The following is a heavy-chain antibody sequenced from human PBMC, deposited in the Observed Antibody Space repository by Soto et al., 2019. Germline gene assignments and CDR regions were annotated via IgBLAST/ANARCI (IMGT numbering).Heavy chain of an antibody. V-gene: IGHV1-18*04. D-gene: IGHD3-3*01. J-gene: IGHJ4*02. CDR2: VTAYNDER. CDR3: AGFDFWGGYSEEH. CDR1: GYTFTSYG. Sequence: QVQLVQSGAEVKKPGASLRVSCKASGYTFTSYGINWARQAPGQGLEWIGWVTAYNDERKFAEKFQDRLSMTTDTATAHAFMELGGLRSDDTAMLFCAGFDFWGGYSEEHWGQGTLVTVSS.